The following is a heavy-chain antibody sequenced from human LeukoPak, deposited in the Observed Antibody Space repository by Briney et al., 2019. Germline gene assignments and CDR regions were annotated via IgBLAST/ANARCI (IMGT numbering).Heavy chain of an antibody. D-gene: IGHD3-10*01. V-gene: IGHV3-30*03. CDR2: ISYDGSDK. CDR1: GFTFNTYA. CDR3: ARDMVDGSKSRAGYFDY. J-gene: IGHJ4*02. Sequence: GGSLRLSCEASGFTFNTYAMHWVRQPPGKGLEWVALISYDGSDKIYTDSVKGRFTISRDNSESTLYLQMDSLRAEDTAVYYCARDMVDGSKSRAGYFDYWGQGTLVTVSS.